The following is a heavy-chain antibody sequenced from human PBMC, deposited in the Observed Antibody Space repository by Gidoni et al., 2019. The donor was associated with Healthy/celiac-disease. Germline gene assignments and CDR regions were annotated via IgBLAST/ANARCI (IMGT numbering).Heavy chain of an antibody. CDR1: GGTFSSYA. D-gene: IGHD2-2*01. Sequence: QVQLVQSGAEVKKPGSSVKVSCKASGGTFSSYAISWVRQAPGQGLEWLGGIIPSFGTANYAQKFQGRVTITADKSTSTAYMELSSLRSEDTAVYYCAREPYCSSTSCYARWFDPWGQGTLVTVSS. J-gene: IGHJ5*02. CDR2: IIPSFGTA. CDR3: AREPYCSSTSCYARWFDP. V-gene: IGHV1-69*06.